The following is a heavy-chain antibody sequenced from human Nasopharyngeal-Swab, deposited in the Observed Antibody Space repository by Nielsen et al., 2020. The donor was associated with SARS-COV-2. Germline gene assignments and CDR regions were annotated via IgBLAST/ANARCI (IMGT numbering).Heavy chain of an antibody. CDR1: GFTFSSYA. V-gene: IGHV3-23*01. D-gene: IGHD4-23*01. J-gene: IGHJ6*03. CDR2: ISGSGGST. Sequence: GESLKISCAASGFTFSSYAMSWVRQAPGKGLEWVSAISGSGGSTYYADSVKGRFTISRDNSKNTLYLQMNSLRAEDTAVYYCATGSTTVVTPEYYYYMDVWGKGTTVTVS. CDR3: ATGSTTVVTPEYYYYMDV.